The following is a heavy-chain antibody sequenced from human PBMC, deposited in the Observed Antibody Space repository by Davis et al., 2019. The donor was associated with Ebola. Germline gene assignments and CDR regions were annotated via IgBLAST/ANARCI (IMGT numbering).Heavy chain of an antibody. CDR1: GGSISSSNW. D-gene: IGHD2-15*01. CDR3: ARDRGQLGWWFDY. Sequence: SETLSLTCAVSGGSISSSNWWSWVRQPPGKGLEWIGEIYHSGSTNYNPSLKSRVTISVDKSKNQFSLKLSSVTAADTAVYYCARDRGQLGWWFDYWGQGTLVTVSS. V-gene: IGHV4-4*02. CDR2: IYHSGST. J-gene: IGHJ4*02.